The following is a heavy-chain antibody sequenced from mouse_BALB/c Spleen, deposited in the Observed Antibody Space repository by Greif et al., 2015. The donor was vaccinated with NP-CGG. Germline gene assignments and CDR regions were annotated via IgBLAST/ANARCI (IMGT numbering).Heavy chain of an antibody. CDR2: ISSGSSTI. D-gene: IGHD4-1*01. CDR1: GFTFSSFG. Sequence: EVKLVESGGGLVQPGGSRKLSCAASGFTFSSFGMHWVRQAPEKGLEWVAYISSGSSTIYYADTVKGRFTISRDNPKNALFLHMTSLRSEDTAMYYCARGGSGTSLFAYWGQGTLVTVSA. V-gene: IGHV5-17*02. J-gene: IGHJ3*01. CDR3: ARGGSGTSLFAY.